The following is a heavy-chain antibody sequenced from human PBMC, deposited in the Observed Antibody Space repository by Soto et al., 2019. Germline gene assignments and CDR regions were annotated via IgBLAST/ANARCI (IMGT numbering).Heavy chain of an antibody. V-gene: IGHV3-33*01. CDR2: IWYDGSNK. CDR1: GFTFSSYG. CDR3: ARERPVVGVVAATTYYYYGMDV. D-gene: IGHD2-15*01. Sequence: GGSLRLSCAASGFTFSSYGMHWVRQAPGKGLEWVAVIWYDGSNKYYADSVRGRFTISRDNSKSTLYLQMNSLRAEDTAVYYCARERPVVGVVAATTYYYYGMDVWGQGTTVTVSS. J-gene: IGHJ6*02.